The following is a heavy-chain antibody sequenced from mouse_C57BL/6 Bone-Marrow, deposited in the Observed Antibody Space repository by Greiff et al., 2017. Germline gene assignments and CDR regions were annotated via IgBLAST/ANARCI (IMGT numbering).Heavy chain of an antibody. V-gene: IGHV1-53*01. Sequence: QVQLQQSGTELVTPGASVKLSCKASGYTFTSYWMHWVKQRPGQGLEWIGNINPSNGGTNYNEKFKSKATLTVDKSSSTAYMQLSSLTSEYSAVYYSARDYYGSSFDYWGQGTTLTVSS. CDR2: INPSNGGT. CDR3: ARDYYGSSFDY. CDR1: GYTFTSYW. J-gene: IGHJ2*01. D-gene: IGHD1-1*01.